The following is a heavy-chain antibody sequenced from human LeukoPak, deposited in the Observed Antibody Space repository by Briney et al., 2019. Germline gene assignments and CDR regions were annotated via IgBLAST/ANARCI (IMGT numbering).Heavy chain of an antibody. V-gene: IGHV5-10-1*01. Sequence: GESLKISCEGSGFSFANSWITWVRQMPGKGLEWMGRIDPHDSYTNYSPSFQGQVTISADKSIGTAYLQWSSLKASDTAMYYCARGIYGSGNYYDFWGQGTLVTVSS. CDR2: IDPHDSYT. CDR3: ARGIYGSGNYYDF. CDR1: GFSFANSW. J-gene: IGHJ4*02. D-gene: IGHD3-10*01.